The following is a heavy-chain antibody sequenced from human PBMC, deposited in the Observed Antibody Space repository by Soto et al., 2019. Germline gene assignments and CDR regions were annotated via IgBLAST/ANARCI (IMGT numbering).Heavy chain of an antibody. Sequence: AGGSLRLSCAASGFTFGNYGMHWVRQAPGKGLEWVAVLWFDGNKKHYADSVKGRFTISRDNSKNTLYVQMTSLRAEGTAVYYCASGLQSLFDYWGQGTLVTVSS. CDR3: ASGLQSLFDY. J-gene: IGHJ4*02. CDR1: GFTFGNYG. V-gene: IGHV3-33*01. CDR2: LWFDGNKK.